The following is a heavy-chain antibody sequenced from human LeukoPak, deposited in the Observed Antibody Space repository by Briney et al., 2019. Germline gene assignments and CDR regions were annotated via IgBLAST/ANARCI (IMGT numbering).Heavy chain of an antibody. Sequence: GGSLRLSCAASGFTFSSYAMSWVRQAPGKGLEWVSAISGSGGSTYYADSVKGRLTISRDNSKNTLYLQMNSLRAEDTAVYYCAKCTDDYVWGSYFGPFDYWGQGTLVTASS. J-gene: IGHJ4*02. D-gene: IGHD3-16*01. CDR2: ISGSGGST. CDR3: AKCTDDYVWGSYFGPFDY. V-gene: IGHV3-23*01. CDR1: GFTFSSYA.